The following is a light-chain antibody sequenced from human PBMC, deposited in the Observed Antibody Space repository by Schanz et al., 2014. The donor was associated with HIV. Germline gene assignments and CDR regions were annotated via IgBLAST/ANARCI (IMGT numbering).Light chain of an antibody. J-gene: IGKJ1*01. CDR3: QQYDIISWT. CDR2: QAS. V-gene: IGKV1-5*03. Sequence: DIQMSQSHTTVSASVGDRVIITCRASQSISNWLAWYQQKPGKAPNLLIYQASVLKTGVPSRFSGSRSGTEFTLTISSLQPDDFATYYCQQYDIISWTFGLGTKVEIK. CDR1: QSISNW.